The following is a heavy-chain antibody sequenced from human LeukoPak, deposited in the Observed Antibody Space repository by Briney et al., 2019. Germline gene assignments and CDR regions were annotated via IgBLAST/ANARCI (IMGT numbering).Heavy chain of an antibody. J-gene: IGHJ2*01. V-gene: IGHV4-4*07. Sequence: SETLSLTCTVSGGSISSYYGGGIRQPAGKGREGMGRIYTSGRTNDNPSLKSRVTMSVDTSKNQFSLKLRSVTAADTAVYYCARVVGTKDWYFDLWGRGTLVTVSS. D-gene: IGHD2-2*01. CDR3: ARVVGTKDWYFDL. CDR2: IYTSGRT. CDR1: GGSISSYY.